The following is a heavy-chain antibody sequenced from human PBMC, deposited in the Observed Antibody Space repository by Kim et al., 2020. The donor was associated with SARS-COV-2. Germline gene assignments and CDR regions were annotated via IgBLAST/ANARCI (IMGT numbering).Heavy chain of an antibody. CDR3: ARAGGDVYNYGFDY. Sequence: NPSLRRRVTISVDTSKNQCSLKVSAVTAADTAVYYCARAGGDVYNYGFDYWGQGTLVTVSS. V-gene: IGHV4-59*01. J-gene: IGHJ4*02. D-gene: IGHD5-12*01.